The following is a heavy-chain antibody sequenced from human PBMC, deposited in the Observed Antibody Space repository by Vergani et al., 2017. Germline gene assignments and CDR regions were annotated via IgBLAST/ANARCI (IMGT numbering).Heavy chain of an antibody. D-gene: IGHD2-2*01. CDR2: IIPILGIA. V-gene: IGHV1-69*02. J-gene: IGHJ5*02. CDR3: ACSSVPAASYGWFDP. Sequence: QVQLVQSGAEVKKPGSSVKVSCKASGGTFSSYTISWVRQAPGQGLEWMGRIIPILGIANYAQKFQGRVTITADKSTSTAYMELSSLRSEDTAVYYCACSSVPAASYGWFDPWGQGTLVTVSS. CDR1: GGTFSSYT.